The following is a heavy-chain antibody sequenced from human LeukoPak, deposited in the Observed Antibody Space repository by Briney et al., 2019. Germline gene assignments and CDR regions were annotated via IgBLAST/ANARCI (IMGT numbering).Heavy chain of an antibody. CDR1: GFSFSSYG. V-gene: IGHV3-30*18. Sequence: GRSLRLSCAASGFSFSSYGMHWVRQAPGKGLEWVAVISYDGTNKYYADSVKGRVTISRDNSKTTLYLQMNSLRAEDTAMYYCAKGQYDWGPYYFDYWGQGTLVTVSS. D-gene: IGHD3-16*01. CDR3: AKGQYDWGPYYFDY. J-gene: IGHJ4*02. CDR2: ISYDGTNK.